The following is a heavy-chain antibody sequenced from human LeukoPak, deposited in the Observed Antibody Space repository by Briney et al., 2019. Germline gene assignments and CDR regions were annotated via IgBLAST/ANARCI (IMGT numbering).Heavy chain of an antibody. CDR2: LTASGGSA. V-gene: IGHV3-23*01. Sequence: PGGSLRLSCAASGFTFSSYAMSWVRQAPGKGLEWVSSLTASGGSAYYADSVKGRFTISRDNSKNTLYLQMNSLTVEDTALYFCATIVVVTAICDYWGQGTLVTVSS. CDR1: GFTFSSYA. CDR3: ATIVVVTAICDY. J-gene: IGHJ4*02. D-gene: IGHD2-21*02.